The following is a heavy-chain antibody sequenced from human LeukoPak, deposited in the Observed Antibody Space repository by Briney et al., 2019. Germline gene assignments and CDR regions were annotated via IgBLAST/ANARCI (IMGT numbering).Heavy chain of an antibody. V-gene: IGHV3-74*01. CDR2: INSDGSST. J-gene: IGHJ4*02. D-gene: IGHD2/OR15-2a*01. CDR3: ARFNIDY. CDR1: GLPFSSYW. Sequence: GGSLSFSWAASGLPFSSYWMHWFRQVQGKGLVWVSRINSDGSSTSYADSVKGRFTISRDNAKNTLYLQMNSLRAEDTAVYYCARFNIDYWGQGTLVTVSS.